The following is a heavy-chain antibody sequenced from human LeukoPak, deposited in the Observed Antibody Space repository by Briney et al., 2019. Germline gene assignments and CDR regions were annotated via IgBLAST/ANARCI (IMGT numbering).Heavy chain of an antibody. D-gene: IGHD6-13*01. J-gene: IGHJ4*02. CDR1: GGSISTYY. V-gene: IGHV4-59*01. CDR3: ARRLAVTGRYYFDY. Sequence: SETLSLTCTVSGGSISTYYWTWIRQPPGKGLEWIGYIYYSGTTNCNPSLKSRVTMSVDTSKNQFSLRLNSMTAADTAVYYCARRLAVTGRYYFDYWGQGTLVTVSS. CDR2: IYYSGTT.